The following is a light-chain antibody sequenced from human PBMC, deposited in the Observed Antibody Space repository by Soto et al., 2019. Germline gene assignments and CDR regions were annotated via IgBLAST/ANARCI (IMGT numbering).Light chain of an antibody. V-gene: IGKV2-30*01. CDR2: QVS. Sequence: DVVMTQSPLSLPVTLGQPASISCRSSQSLAYIDGNTYLNWFHQRPGQSPRRLIYQVSNRDSGXPXRXXGSGSGTDFTLKISRVEADDVGVYYCMQGTPWPPYTFGQGTKLEIK. CDR3: MQGTPWPPYT. J-gene: IGKJ2*01. CDR1: QSLAYIDGNTY.